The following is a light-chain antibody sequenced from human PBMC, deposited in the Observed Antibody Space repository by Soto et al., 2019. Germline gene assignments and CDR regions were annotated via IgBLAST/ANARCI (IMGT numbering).Light chain of an antibody. CDR2: AAS. V-gene: IGKV1-39*01. CDR3: QQSYSTPRT. Sequence: DIQMTQSPSSLSASEGDRVTITCRASQIISSYLNWYQQKPGKAPKLLIYAASSLQSGVPSRFSGSGSGTDFTLTISSLQPEDLAIYFCQQSYSTPRTFGQGTKV. CDR1: QIISSY. J-gene: IGKJ1*01.